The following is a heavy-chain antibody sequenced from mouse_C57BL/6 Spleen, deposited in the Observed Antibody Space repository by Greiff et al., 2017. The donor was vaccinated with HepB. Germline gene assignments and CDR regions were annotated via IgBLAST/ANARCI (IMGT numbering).Heavy chain of an antibody. J-gene: IGHJ2*01. Sequence: DVKLQESGPGLVKPSQSLSLTCSVTGYSITSGYYWNWIRQFPGNKLEWMGYISYDGSNNYNPSLKNRISITRDTSKNQFFLKLNSVTTEDTATYYCARKGVTTFLHFDYWGQGTTLTVSS. D-gene: IGHD2-2*01. V-gene: IGHV3-6*01. CDR3: ARKGVTTFLHFDY. CDR1: GYSITSGYY. CDR2: ISYDGSN.